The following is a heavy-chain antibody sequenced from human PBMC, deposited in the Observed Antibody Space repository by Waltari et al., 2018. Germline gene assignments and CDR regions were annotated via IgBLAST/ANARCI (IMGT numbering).Heavy chain of an antibody. V-gene: IGHV3-11*04. CDR3: ARDSGSYRFDY. CDR1: GFTFSDYY. J-gene: IGHJ4*02. D-gene: IGHD1-26*01. CDR2: IGSRGSTI. Sequence: QVQLVESGGGLVKPGGSLRLSCAASGFTFSDYYMTWIRQAPGRGLGWVSYIGSRGSTILSAESVKGRFTISRDNAKNSLYLQMNSLRAEDTAVYYCARDSGSYRFDYWGQGTLVSVSS.